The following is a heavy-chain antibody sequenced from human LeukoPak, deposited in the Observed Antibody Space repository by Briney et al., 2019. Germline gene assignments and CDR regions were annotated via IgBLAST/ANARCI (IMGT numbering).Heavy chain of an antibody. V-gene: IGHV4-4*07. CDR2: IYTSGST. J-gene: IGHJ4*02. CDR1: GGSLSSYY. D-gene: IGHD2-2*01. CDR3: ARGPYCISTSCSQYYFDY. Sequence: SETLSLTCTVSGGSLSSYYWSWIRQPAGKGLEWIGRIYTSGSTNYNPSLKSRVTMSVDTSKNQLSLKLYSVTAADTAVYYCARGPYCISTSCSQYYFDYWGQGTLVTVSS.